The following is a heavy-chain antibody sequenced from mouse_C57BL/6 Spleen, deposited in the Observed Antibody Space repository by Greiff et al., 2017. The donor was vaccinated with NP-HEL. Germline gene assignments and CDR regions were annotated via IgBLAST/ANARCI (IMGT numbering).Heavy chain of an antibody. J-gene: IGHJ2*01. D-gene: IGHD1-1*01. Sequence: QVQLQQPGAELVKPGASVKLSCKASGYTFTSYWMHWVKQRPGQGLEWIGMIHPNSGSTNYNEKFKSKATLTVDKSSSTAYMHLSSLTSEDSAVYYCARSRVITTVVSFDYWGQGTTLTVSS. CDR2: IHPNSGST. V-gene: IGHV1-64*01. CDR1: GYTFTSYW. CDR3: ARSRVITTVVSFDY.